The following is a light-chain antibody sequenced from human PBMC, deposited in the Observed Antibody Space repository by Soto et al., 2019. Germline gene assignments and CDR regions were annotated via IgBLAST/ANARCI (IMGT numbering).Light chain of an antibody. J-gene: IGLJ2*01. CDR1: NSNIGGRNY. Sequence: QSALTQPPSASGTPGQKVTISCSGSNSNIGGRNYVFWYRQLPGTAPKLLIYKTDQRPSGVPDRFSATRSGSSASLALSGLRSEDEADYYCASWDDSLSGVLFGGGTKLTVL. CDR3: ASWDDSLSGVL. V-gene: IGLV1-47*01. CDR2: KTD.